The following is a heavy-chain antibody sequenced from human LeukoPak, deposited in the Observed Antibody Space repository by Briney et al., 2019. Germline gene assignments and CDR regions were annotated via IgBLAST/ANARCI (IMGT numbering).Heavy chain of an antibody. CDR2: IYYTGST. CDR1: GGSISSYY. D-gene: IGHD5-12*01. V-gene: IGHV4-59*01. J-gene: IGHJ4*02. CDR3: ARGCGYVYY. Sequence: SETLSLTCTVSGGSISSYYWSWIRQPPGKGLEWLGSIYYTGSTNYHPSLKSRVTISLDTSKNQFSLKLSSVTAADTAVYYCARGCGYVYYWGQGTLVTVSS.